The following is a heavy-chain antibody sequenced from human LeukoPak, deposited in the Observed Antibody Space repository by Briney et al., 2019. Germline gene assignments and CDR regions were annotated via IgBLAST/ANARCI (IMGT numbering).Heavy chain of an antibody. J-gene: IGHJ3*02. CDR1: GGSISSYY. CDR3: ARWAPYVGAFDI. D-gene: IGHD2-15*01. V-gene: IGHV4-59*08. Sequence: SETLSLTCTVSGGSISSYYWSWIRQPPGKGLEWIGYIYYSGSTNYNPSLKSRVTISVDTSKNQFSLKLSSVTAADTAVYYCARWAPYVGAFDIWGQGTMVTVSS. CDR2: IYYSGST.